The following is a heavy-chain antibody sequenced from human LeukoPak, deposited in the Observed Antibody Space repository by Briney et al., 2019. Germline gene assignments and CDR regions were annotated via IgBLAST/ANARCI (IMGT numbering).Heavy chain of an antibody. Sequence: SETLSLTCAVYGGSFSGYYWSWIRQPPGKGLEWIGEINHSGSTNYNPSLKSRVTISVDTSKNQFSLKLSSVTAADTAVYYCARLAWGRLDYWGQGTLVTVSS. CDR3: ARLAWGRLDY. V-gene: IGHV4-34*01. D-gene: IGHD7-27*01. CDR2: INHSGST. J-gene: IGHJ4*02. CDR1: GGSFSGYY.